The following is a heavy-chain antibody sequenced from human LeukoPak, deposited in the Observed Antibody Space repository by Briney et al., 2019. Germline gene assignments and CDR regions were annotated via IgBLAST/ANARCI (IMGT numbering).Heavy chain of an antibody. CDR2: INPNRGGT. J-gene: IGHJ4*02. CDR3: ARDSGYTSAWFGSPVDY. V-gene: IGHV1-2*02. D-gene: IGHD6-19*01. CDR1: GYTFTGYY. Sequence: GASVKVSCKASGYTFTGYYIHWVRQAPGQGLEWMGWINPNRGGTNYAQKFQGRVTMTRDTSISTAYMDPSRLRSDDTAVYYCARDSGYTSAWFGSPVDYWGQGTLVTVSS.